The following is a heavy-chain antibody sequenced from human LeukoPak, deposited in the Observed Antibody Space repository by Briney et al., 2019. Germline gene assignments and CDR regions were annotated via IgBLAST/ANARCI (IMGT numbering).Heavy chain of an antibody. CDR3: ARSRPRPVYKAPFDY. CDR1: GYTFTSYG. J-gene: IGHJ4*02. Sequence: ASVKVSCKASGYTFTSYGISWVRQAPGQGLEWMGIINPSGGSTSYAQKFQGRVTMTRDTSTSTVYMELSSLRSEDTAVYYCARSRPRPVYKAPFDYWGQGTLVTVSS. D-gene: IGHD1-14*01. CDR2: INPSGGST. V-gene: IGHV1-46*01.